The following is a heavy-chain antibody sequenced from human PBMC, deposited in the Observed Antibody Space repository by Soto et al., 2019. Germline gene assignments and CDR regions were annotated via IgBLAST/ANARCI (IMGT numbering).Heavy chain of an antibody. CDR1: GGTFSSYA. V-gene: IGHV1-69*13. Sequence: APVKVSCKASGGTFSSYAISWVRQAPGQGLEWMGGIIPIFGTANYAQKFQGRVTITADESTSTAYMELSSLRSEDTAVYYCARDLGEALYGDYVEHYYYGMDVWGQGTTVTVSS. CDR3: ARDLGEALYGDYVEHYYYGMDV. CDR2: IIPIFGTA. J-gene: IGHJ6*02. D-gene: IGHD4-17*01.